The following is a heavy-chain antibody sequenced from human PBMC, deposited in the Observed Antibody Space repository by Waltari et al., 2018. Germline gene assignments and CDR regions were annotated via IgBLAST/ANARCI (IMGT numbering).Heavy chain of an antibody. Sequence: EVQLVESGGGLVQPGGSLRLSCAASGFPFSDYDIDWVRQAPDKRLEWVGRSRSKTRNYITEYAASVRGRFSIFRDDSDNSLYLQMSSLKIEDTAVYYCARDQDGDSNLDYWGQGTLVAVSS. D-gene: IGHD2-21*02. V-gene: IGHV3-72*01. CDR1: GFPFSDYD. CDR2: SRSKTRNYIT. CDR3: ARDQDGDSNLDY. J-gene: IGHJ4*02.